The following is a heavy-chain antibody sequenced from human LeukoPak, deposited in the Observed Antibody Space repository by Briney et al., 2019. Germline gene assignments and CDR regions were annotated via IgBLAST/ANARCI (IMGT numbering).Heavy chain of an antibody. Sequence: GESLKISCKGAGHTITSYWIVWARQMPGKGLEWMGIIYPGDSDTRYSPPFQGQVTISVDKSISTAYLQWSSLKASATAMYYCATSLGMASQNGMDVWGQGTPVTVSS. V-gene: IGHV5-51*01. J-gene: IGHJ6*02. CDR3: ATSLGMASQNGMDV. CDR1: GHTITSYW. CDR2: IYPGDSDT. D-gene: IGHD5-24*01.